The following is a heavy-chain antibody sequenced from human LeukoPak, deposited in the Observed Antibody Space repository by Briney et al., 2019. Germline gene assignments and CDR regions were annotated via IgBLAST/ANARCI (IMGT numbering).Heavy chain of an antibody. CDR1: GFTFSSYG. V-gene: IGHV3-33*06. CDR2: IWYDGSNK. CDR3: AKGHSHREWLRLGN. D-gene: IGHD5-12*01. J-gene: IGHJ4*02. Sequence: PSGGSLRLSCAASGFTFSSYGMHWVRQAPGKGLEWVAVIWYDGSNKYYADSVKGRFTISRDNSKNTLYLQMNSLRAEDTAVYYCAKGHSHREWLRLGNWGQGTLVTVSS.